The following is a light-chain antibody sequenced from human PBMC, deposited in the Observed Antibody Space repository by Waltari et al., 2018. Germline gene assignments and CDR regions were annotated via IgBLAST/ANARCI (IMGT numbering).Light chain of an antibody. CDR2: DVT. Sequence: QSALTQPASVSGSPGQSITISCTGTSSDIGVYHHVSWYQQHPGKAPKLMIYDVTNRPSVVSDRFSGSKSDYTASLTISGLQAEDEADYYCSSYTTSISYVFGTGTRVTVL. CDR1: SSDIGVYHH. CDR3: SSYTTSISYV. V-gene: IGLV2-14*03. J-gene: IGLJ1*01.